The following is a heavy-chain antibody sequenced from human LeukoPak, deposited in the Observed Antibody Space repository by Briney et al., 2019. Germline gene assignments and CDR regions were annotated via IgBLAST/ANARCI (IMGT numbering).Heavy chain of an antibody. J-gene: IGHJ6*02. Sequence: GSSVKVSCKASGGTFSSYAISWVRQAPGQGLEWMGRIIPILGIANYAQKFQGRVTITADKSTSTAYMELSSLRYEDTAVYYCARVRADGYPQRTTGGMDVWGQGTTVTVSS. D-gene: IGHD5-24*01. CDR3: ARVRADGYPQRTTGGMDV. V-gene: IGHV1-69*04. CDR1: GGTFSSYA. CDR2: IIPILGIA.